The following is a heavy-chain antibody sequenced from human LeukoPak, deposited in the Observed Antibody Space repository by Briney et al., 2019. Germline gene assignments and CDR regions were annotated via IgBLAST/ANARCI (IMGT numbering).Heavy chain of an antibody. V-gene: IGHV4-59*12. CDR3: ASQPLYYDSSGYYAL. CDR2: IYYSGST. Sequence: SETLSLTCTVSGGSISGYYWSWVRQPPGKGLEWIGSIYYSGSTYYNPSLKSRVTISVDTSKNQFSLKLSSVTAADTAVYYCASQPLYYDSSGYYALWGQGTLVTVSS. D-gene: IGHD3-22*01. J-gene: IGHJ4*02. CDR1: GGSISGYY.